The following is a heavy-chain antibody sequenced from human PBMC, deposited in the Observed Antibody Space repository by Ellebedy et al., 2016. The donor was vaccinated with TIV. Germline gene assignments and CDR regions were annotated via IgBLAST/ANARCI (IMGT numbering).Heavy chain of an antibody. D-gene: IGHD6-13*01. Sequence: GGSLRLXXAASEFTFSSYNMNWVRQAPGKGLEWVSYISSDSSSIYYADSVKGRFTISRDNAKKLLYLQMNSLRAEDTALYYCAKDAEFHSSSGAFDIWGQGTMVTVSS. J-gene: IGHJ3*02. V-gene: IGHV3-48*04. CDR2: ISSDSSSI. CDR1: EFTFSSYN. CDR3: AKDAEFHSSSGAFDI.